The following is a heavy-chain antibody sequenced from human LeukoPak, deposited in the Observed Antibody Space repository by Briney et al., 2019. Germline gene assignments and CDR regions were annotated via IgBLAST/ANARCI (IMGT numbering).Heavy chain of an antibody. V-gene: IGHV4-61*01. D-gene: IGHD5-18*01. J-gene: IGHJ4*02. CDR3: AREAMYSYGNNFDY. CDR1: GGSVSSGSYY. CDR2: IYYSGST. Sequence: SETLSLTCSVSGGSVSSGSYYWSWIRQPPGKGLECIGYIYYSGSTNYNPSLQSRVTISVDTSKNQFSLKLSSVTAADTAVYHCAREAMYSYGNNFDYWGQGTLVTVSS.